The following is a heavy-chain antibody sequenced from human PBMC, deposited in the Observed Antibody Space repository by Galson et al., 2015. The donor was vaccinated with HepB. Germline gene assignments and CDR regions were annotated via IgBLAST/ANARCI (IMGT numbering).Heavy chain of an antibody. Sequence: SLRLSCAASEFTVNTNHMSWVRQAPGKGLEWVAVIYSDDNTSYADSVKGRFTISRAKSENTLYLQMYSLGPEDTAVYYCARDQGDDYVNYYYYYGMDVWGQGTTVTVSS. J-gene: IGHJ6*02. CDR1: EFTVNTNH. CDR3: ARDQGDDYVNYYYYYGMDV. CDR2: IYSDDNT. V-gene: IGHV3-66*02. D-gene: IGHD4-17*01.